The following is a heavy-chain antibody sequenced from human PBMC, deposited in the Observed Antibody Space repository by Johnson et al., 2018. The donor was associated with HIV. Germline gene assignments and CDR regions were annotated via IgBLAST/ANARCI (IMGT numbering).Heavy chain of an antibody. D-gene: IGHD3-22*01. CDR1: GFTFISYA. Sequence: QVQLVESGGGVVQPGRSLRLSCAASGFTFISYAMHWVRQAPGKGLEWVAVISYDGSNKYYADSVKGRFTISRDNSKNTLYVQMNSLRPEDTAVYYCARDNGYYYDSSGSRNAFDIWGQGTMVTVSS. CDR2: ISYDGSNK. V-gene: IGHV3-30*04. CDR3: ARDNGYYYDSSGSRNAFDI. J-gene: IGHJ3*02.